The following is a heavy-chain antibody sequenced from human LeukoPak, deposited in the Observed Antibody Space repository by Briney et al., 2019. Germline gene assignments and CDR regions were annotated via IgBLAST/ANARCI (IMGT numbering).Heavy chain of an antibody. CDR1: GFTFSDYY. CDR3: ARDGDIAVATAPYYVDY. V-gene: IGHV3-11*04. J-gene: IGHJ4*02. CDR2: IKIAGSNT. Sequence: GGSLRLSCVASGFTFSDYYMSWIRQAPGKGLEWLSYIKIAGSNTHYADSVMGRFTVSRDNSKKSLYLQMNSLRAEDTAIYYCARDGDIAVATAPYYVDYWGQGSLATVSS. D-gene: IGHD6-19*01.